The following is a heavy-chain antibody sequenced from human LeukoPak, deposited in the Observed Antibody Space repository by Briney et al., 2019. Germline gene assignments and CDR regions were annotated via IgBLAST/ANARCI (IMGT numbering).Heavy chain of an antibody. CDR1: GYTFTTYG. CDR3: ARGGACSGGSCYVLNY. D-gene: IGHD2-15*01. CDR2: ISAYNGNT. J-gene: IGHJ4*02. Sequence: ASVKVSCKASGYTFTTYGISWVRQAPGQGPEWMGWISAYNGNTNYAQKLQGRVTMTTDTSTSTAYMELRSLRSDDTAVYYCARGGACSGGSCYVLNYWGQGTLVTVSS. V-gene: IGHV1-18*01.